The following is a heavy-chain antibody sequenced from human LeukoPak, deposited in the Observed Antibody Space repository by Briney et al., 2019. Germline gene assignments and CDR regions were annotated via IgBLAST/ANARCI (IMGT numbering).Heavy chain of an antibody. CDR3: ARMILLLGDVLTVPPRGFDY. Sequence: ASVKVSYKASGYTFTSYGISWVRQAPGQGLEWLGRISVYNGNTNYAQKLRGRVTMTTDTSTSTAYMELRSLRSDDTAVYYCARMILLLGDVLTVPPRGFDYWGQGTLVTVSS. D-gene: IGHD3-9*01. CDR1: GYTFTSYG. CDR2: ISVYNGNT. V-gene: IGHV1-18*01. J-gene: IGHJ4*02.